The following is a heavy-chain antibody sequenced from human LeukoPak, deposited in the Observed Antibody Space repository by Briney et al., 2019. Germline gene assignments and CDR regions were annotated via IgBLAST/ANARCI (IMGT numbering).Heavy chain of an antibody. Sequence: SETLSLTCTVSGYSISSGYYWGWIRQPPGKGLEWIGSIYHGGSTYYNPSLKSRVIVSLAMSQNQFSLRLTSVTAADTAVYYCARQLGTAMAPEYYFDYWGQGTLVTVSS. CDR2: IYHGGST. CDR1: GYSISSGYY. J-gene: IGHJ4*02. V-gene: IGHV4-38-2*02. D-gene: IGHD5-18*01. CDR3: ARQLGTAMAPEYYFDY.